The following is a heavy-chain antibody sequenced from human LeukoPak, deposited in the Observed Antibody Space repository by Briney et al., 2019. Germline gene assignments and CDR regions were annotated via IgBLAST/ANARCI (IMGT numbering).Heavy chain of an antibody. J-gene: IGHJ6*04. CDR1: GFTFDDYA. D-gene: IGHD3-10*02. Sequence: SGGSLRLSCAASGFTFDDYAMHWVRQAPGKGLEWVSYISSSGSTIYYADSVKGRFTISRDNAKNSLYLQMNSLRAEDTAVYYCAELGITMIGGVWGKGTTVTISS. CDR3: AELGITMIGGV. V-gene: IGHV3-48*03. CDR2: ISSSGSTI.